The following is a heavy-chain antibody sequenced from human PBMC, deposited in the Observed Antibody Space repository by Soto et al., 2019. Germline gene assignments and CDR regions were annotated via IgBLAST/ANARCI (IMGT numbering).Heavy chain of an antibody. CDR3: ASSFSSRYSADY. D-gene: IGHD5-12*01. J-gene: IGHJ4*02. Sequence: SETLSLTCAVSGYSISSGYYWGWIRQPPGKGLEWIGSIYHSGSTYYNPSLKSRVTISVDTSKNQFSLKLSSVTAADTAVYYCASSFSSRYSADYWGQGTLVTVSS. V-gene: IGHV4-38-2*01. CDR2: IYHSGST. CDR1: GYSISSGYY.